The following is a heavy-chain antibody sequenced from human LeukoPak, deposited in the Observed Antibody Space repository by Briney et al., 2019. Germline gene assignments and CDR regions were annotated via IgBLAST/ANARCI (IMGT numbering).Heavy chain of an antibody. CDR1: GGSISDYY. J-gene: IGHJ6*02. CDR2: IDHSGTA. Sequence: SETLSLTCSVTGGSISDYYWSWIRQPPGKGLEWIGYIDHSGTANYNPSLRSRATISVDTSKNQFSLKLTAVTAADTAMYYCAGGNVGYYNGMDVWGQGTTAIVSS. D-gene: IGHD2-15*01. V-gene: IGHV4-59*01. CDR3: AGGNVGYYNGMDV.